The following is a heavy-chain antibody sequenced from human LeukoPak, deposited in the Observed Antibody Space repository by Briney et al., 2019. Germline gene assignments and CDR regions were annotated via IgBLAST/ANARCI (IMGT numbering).Heavy chain of an antibody. CDR3: ARGGDYGDLRYFDY. CDR1: GGSVRSYY. D-gene: IGHD4-17*01. CDR2: IYYSGSI. Sequence: SETLSLTCSVSGGSVRSYYWSWIRQPPGKGPEWIGYIYYSGSINYNPSLKSRVTISVDTSMNQFSLKLSSVTAADTAVYYCARGGDYGDLRYFDYWGQGTLVTVSS. V-gene: IGHV4-59*08. J-gene: IGHJ4*02.